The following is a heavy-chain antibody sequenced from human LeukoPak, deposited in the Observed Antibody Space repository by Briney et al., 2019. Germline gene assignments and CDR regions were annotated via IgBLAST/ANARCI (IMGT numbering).Heavy chain of an antibody. V-gene: IGHV4-61*02. D-gene: IGHD3-10*01. CDR2: MDISGST. Sequence: SETLSLTCTVSGVSISDSSYFWSWIRQPAGKGLEWIGRMDISGSTNYNPSLQSRVTSSLDTSKNQFSLKLTSVTAADTAVYYCARWGEVYWYFDLWGRGTLVTVSS. J-gene: IGHJ2*01. CDR3: ARWGEVYWYFDL. CDR1: GVSISDSSYF.